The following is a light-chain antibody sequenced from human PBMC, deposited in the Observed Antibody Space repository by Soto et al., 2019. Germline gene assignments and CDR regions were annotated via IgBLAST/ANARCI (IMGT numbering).Light chain of an antibody. CDR1: QDIRNF. V-gene: IGKV1-27*01. CDR3: QKYSSVPV. CDR2: AAS. Sequence: DIQMTQSPPSLSASVGDRVTITCRASQDIRNFVAWYQQKPGKAPKLLIYAASTLQSGVPSRFSGSGSGTDFTLTINSLQPEDVATYSSQKYSSVPVFGPGTKVEIK. J-gene: IGKJ3*01.